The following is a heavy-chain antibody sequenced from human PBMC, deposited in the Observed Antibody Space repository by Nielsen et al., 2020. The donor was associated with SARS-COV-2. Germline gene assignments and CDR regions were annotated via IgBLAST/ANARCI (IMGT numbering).Heavy chain of an antibody. J-gene: IGHJ4*02. V-gene: IGHV3-7*01. Sequence: GESLKISCEVSGFTFSDYWMTWVRQAPGKGLEWVASINGDGGDKYYVDSVKGRFTISRDNGKNSLYLQMNTLRSEDTALYYCTRGFYSQSDCWGQGTLVTVSS. CDR3: TRGFYSQSDC. D-gene: IGHD2-15*01. CDR2: INGDGGDK. CDR1: GFTFSDYW.